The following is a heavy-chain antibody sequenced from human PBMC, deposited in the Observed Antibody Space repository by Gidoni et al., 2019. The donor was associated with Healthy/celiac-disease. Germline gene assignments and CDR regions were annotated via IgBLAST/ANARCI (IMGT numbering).Heavy chain of an antibody. D-gene: IGHD2-21*02. CDR3: ARDREVGTVSHDYYYGMDV. J-gene: IGHJ6*02. Sequence: EVQLVESGGGLVKPGGSLRLSCAASGFTFSSYSMTWVRQAQGKWLEWVSSISSSSSYIYYADSVKGRFTISRDNAKNSLYLQMNSLRAEDTAVYYCARDREVGTVSHDYYYGMDVWGQGTTVTVSS. CDR2: ISSSSSYI. CDR1: GFTFSSYS. V-gene: IGHV3-21*01.